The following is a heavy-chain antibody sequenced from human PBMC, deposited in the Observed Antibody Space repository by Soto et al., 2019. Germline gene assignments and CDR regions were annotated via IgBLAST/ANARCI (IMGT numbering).Heavy chain of an antibody. Sequence: PGGSLRLSCAASGFTFSSYSMNWVRQAPGKGLEWVSSISSSSSYIYYADSVKGRFTISRDNAKNSLYLQMNSLRAEDTAVYYCARDMQAMAHYFDYWGQGTLVTVSS. CDR2: ISSSSSYI. D-gene: IGHD5-18*01. CDR1: GFTFSSYS. CDR3: ARDMQAMAHYFDY. J-gene: IGHJ4*02. V-gene: IGHV3-21*01.